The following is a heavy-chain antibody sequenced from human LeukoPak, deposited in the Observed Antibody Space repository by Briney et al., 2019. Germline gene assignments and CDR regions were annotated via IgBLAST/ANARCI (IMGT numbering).Heavy chain of an antibody. CDR2: IWYDGSNK. Sequence: SGGSLRLSCAASGFTFSSYGMHWVRQAPGKGLEWVAVIWYDGSNKYYADSVKGRFTISRDNSKNTLYLQMSSLRAEDTAVYYCASLRITMVREIDYWGQGTLVTVSS. D-gene: IGHD3-10*01. CDR3: ASLRITMVREIDY. J-gene: IGHJ4*02. V-gene: IGHV3-33*01. CDR1: GFTFSSYG.